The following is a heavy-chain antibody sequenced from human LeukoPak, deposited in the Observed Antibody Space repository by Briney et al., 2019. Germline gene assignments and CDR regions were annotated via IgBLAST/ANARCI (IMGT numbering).Heavy chain of an antibody. CDR3: ARDLYGSGSYYNDY. CDR2: MNPNSGNT. J-gene: IGHJ4*02. Sequence: ASVKVSCKASGYTFTSYDINWVRQATGQGLEWMGWMNPNSGNTGYAQKFQGRVTMTRNTSISTAYMELRSLRSDDTAVYYCARDLYGSGSYYNDYWGQGTLVTVSS. CDR1: GYTFTSYD. V-gene: IGHV1-8*01. D-gene: IGHD3-10*01.